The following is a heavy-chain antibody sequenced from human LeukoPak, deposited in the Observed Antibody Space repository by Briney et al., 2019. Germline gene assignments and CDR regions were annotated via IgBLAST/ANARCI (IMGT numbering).Heavy chain of an antibody. J-gene: IGHJ6*03. Sequence: SETLSLTCAVYGGSFSGYYWSWIRQPPGKGLEWIGEINHSGSTNYNPSLKSRVTISVYTSKNQFSLKLSSVTAADTAVYYCARGRWNPYYYYYMDVWGKGTTVTVSS. D-gene: IGHD1-1*01. CDR1: GGSFSGYY. CDR3: ARGRWNPYYYYYMDV. V-gene: IGHV4-34*01. CDR2: INHSGST.